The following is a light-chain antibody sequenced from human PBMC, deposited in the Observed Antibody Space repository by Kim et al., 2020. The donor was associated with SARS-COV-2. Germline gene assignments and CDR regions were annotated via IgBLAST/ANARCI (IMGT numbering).Light chain of an antibody. CDR2: GAS. Sequence: EIVMTQSPATLSVSPGERATLSCRASQSVSSNLVWYQQKPGQAPRLLVYGASTRATGVPARFSGSESGTEFTLTISSLQSEDFAVYYGQQYNDWPPLTFGGGTKVDIK. J-gene: IGKJ4*01. CDR3: QQYNDWPPLT. V-gene: IGKV3-15*01. CDR1: QSVSSN.